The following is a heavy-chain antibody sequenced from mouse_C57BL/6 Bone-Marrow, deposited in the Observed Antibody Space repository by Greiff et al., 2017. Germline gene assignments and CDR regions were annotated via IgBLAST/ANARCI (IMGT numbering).Heavy chain of an antibody. CDR3: ARYGGYYGGAY. CDR1: GFTFSSYA. CDR2: ISDGGSYT. Sequence: EVQLVESGGGLVKPGGSLKLSCAASGFTFSSYAMSWVSQTPEKRLEWVATISDGGSYTYYPDNVKGRFTISRDNAKNTLYLQMSHLKSEDTAVYYCARYGGYYGGAYWGQGTLVTVSA. V-gene: IGHV5-4*01. D-gene: IGHD2-3*01. J-gene: IGHJ3*01.